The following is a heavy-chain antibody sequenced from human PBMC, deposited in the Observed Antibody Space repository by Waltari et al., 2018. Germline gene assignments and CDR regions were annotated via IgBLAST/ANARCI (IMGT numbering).Heavy chain of an antibody. D-gene: IGHD6-13*01. CDR3: ARGVPTGLAAAWYFDL. V-gene: IGHV5-51*03. J-gene: IGHJ2*01. CDR1: GYTFTSYW. Sequence: EVQLVQSGAEVKKPGESLMISCKGSGYTFTSYWIGWVRQMPGKGLEWLGIIYPGDSDTRYIPSFQGQVTISADKSISTAYLQWSSLKASDTAMYYCARGVPTGLAAAWYFDLWGRGTLVTASS. CDR2: IYPGDSDT.